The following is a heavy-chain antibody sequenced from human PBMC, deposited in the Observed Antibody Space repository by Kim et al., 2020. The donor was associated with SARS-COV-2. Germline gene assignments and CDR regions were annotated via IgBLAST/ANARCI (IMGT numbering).Heavy chain of an antibody. D-gene: IGHD3-10*01. J-gene: IGHJ6*02. CDR3: ARYTSGLRAMDV. CDR2: Y. Sequence: YYYADSVKGRFTIARDNTNNTLYLQMNSLGAEDTAVYYCARYTSGLRAMDVWGQGTTVTVSS. V-gene: IGHV3-33*01.